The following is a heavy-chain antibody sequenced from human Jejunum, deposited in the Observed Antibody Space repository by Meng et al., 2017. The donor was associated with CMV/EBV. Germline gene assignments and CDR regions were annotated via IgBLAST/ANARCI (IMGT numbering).Heavy chain of an antibody. CDR3: ARVNVGHTTHTSYETRHDAFDV. Sequence: HWVRQAPGQGLEWLGWINPNSGGTKYAQESQGRVTMTRDTSTDTAYMEMSRLRSDDTAVYFCARVNVGHTTHTSYETRHDAFDVWGQGTMVTVSS. D-gene: IGHD1-26*01. J-gene: IGHJ3*01. V-gene: IGHV1-2*02. CDR2: INPNSGGT.